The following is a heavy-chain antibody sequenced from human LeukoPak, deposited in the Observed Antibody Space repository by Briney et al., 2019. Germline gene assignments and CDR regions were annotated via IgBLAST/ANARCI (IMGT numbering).Heavy chain of an antibody. V-gene: IGHV3-21*01. D-gene: IGHD3-16*01. CDR1: GFTFSSYS. CDR2: ISSSSSSYI. CDR3: ARGGEPIWDYYGMDV. J-gene: IGHJ6*02. Sequence: PGGSLRLSCAASGFTFSSYSMNWVRQAPGKGLGWVSSISSSSSSYIYYADSVKGRFTISRDNAKNSLYLQMNSLRAEDTAVYYCARGGEPIWDYYGMDVWGQGTTVTVSS.